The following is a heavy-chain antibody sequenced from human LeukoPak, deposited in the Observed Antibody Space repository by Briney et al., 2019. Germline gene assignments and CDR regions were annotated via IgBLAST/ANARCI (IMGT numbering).Heavy chain of an antibody. J-gene: IGHJ4*02. Sequence: SETLSLTCTVSGGSISSYYWRWIRQPPGKGLEWIGYIYYSGSTNYNPSLKSRVTISVDTSKNQFSLKLSSVTAADTAVYYCARGQTDIGYWGQGTLVTVSS. CDR2: IYYSGST. V-gene: IGHV4-59*01. CDR1: GGSISSYY. CDR3: ARGQTDIGY.